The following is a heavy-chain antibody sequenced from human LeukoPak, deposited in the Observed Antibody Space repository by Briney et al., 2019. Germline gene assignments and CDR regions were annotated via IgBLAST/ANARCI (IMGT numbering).Heavy chain of an antibody. Sequence: TGGSLRLSCAASGFTFSSYGMHWVRQAPGKGLEWVASIRYDGSNKDYADSVKGRFTISRDNSKNTLYLQMNSLRTEDTAVYYCARDDGDDISIVNDYYLDSWGQGTLVTVSS. J-gene: IGHJ4*02. CDR1: GFTFSSYG. V-gene: IGHV3-30*02. D-gene: IGHD2/OR15-2a*01. CDR3: ARDDGDDISIVNDYYLDS. CDR2: IRYDGSNK.